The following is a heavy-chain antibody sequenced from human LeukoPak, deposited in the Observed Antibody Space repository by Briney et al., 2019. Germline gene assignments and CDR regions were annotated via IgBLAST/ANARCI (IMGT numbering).Heavy chain of an antibody. CDR3: AREPTAVGAFDI. Sequence: ASVKVSCKASGYTFTSYYKHWVRQAPGQGLEWMGIINPSGGSTSYAQKFQGRVTMTRDTSTSTVYMELSSLRSEDTAVYYCAREPTAVGAFDIWGQGTMVTVSS. V-gene: IGHV1-46*01. CDR1: GYTFTSYY. CDR2: INPSGGST. J-gene: IGHJ3*02. D-gene: IGHD2-21*02.